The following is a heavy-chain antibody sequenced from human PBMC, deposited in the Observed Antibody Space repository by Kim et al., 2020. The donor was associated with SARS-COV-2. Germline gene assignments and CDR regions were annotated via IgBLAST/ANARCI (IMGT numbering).Heavy chain of an antibody. CDR1: GGSFSGYY. CDR3: ARVFRQQLTHDAFDI. D-gene: IGHD6-13*01. Sequence: SETLSLTCAVYGGSFSGYYWSWIRQPPGKGLEWIGEINHSGSTNYNPSLKSRVTISVDTSKNQFSLKLSSVTAADTAVYYCARVFRQQLTHDAFDIWGQGTMVTVSS. V-gene: IGHV4-34*01. CDR2: INHSGST. J-gene: IGHJ3*02.